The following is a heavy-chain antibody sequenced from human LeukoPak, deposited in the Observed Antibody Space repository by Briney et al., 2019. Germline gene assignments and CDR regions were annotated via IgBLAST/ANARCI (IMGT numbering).Heavy chain of an antibody. J-gene: IGHJ4*02. CDR1: GYTFTGYY. D-gene: IGHD6-13*01. V-gene: IGHV1-2*02. CDR2: INPNSGGT. Sequence: GASVKVSCKASGYTFTGYYMHWVRRAPGQGLEWMGWINPNSGGTNYAQKFQGRVTMTRDTSISTAYMELSRLRSDDTAVYYCARAIGLAAAGIFDYWGQGTLVTVSS. CDR3: ARAIGLAAAGIFDY.